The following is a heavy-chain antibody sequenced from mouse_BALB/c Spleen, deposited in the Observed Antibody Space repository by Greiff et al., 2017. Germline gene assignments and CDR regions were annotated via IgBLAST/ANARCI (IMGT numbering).Heavy chain of an antibody. D-gene: IGHD2-14*01. Sequence: VQLLQFGAVLVKPGASVKISCKASGFSFTDYNMYWVKQSHGKSLEWIGDINPNYDSTSYNQKFKGMATLTGDKSSSTAYMELRSLTSEDTAVYYCATYYRYDGIAYWGKGTLGT. CDR1: GFSFTDYN. J-gene: IGHJ3*01. V-gene: IGHV1-18*01. CDR2: INPNYDST. CDR3: ATYYRYDGIAY.